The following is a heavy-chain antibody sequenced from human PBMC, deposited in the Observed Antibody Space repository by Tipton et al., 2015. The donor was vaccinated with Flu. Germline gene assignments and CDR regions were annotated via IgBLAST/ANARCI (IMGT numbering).Heavy chain of an antibody. CDR2: IYHNQYT. CDR3: ARRDYSNYVSVPKNWFDS. Sequence: TLSLTCTVSGGFISSYYWNWIRQPPGKGLEWIGYIYHNQYTKYNPSLKSRVTISVDTSASQFSLQLRSVTAADTAVYYCARRDYSNYVSVPKNWFDSWGQGILVTVSS. D-gene: IGHD4-11*01. CDR1: GGFISSYY. J-gene: IGHJ5*01. V-gene: IGHV4-59*12.